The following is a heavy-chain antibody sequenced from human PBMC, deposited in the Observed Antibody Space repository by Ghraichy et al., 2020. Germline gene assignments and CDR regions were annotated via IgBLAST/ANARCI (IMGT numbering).Heavy chain of an antibody. CDR3: VTEYCSGGSCFSVYYFDY. Sequence: GGSLRLSCSASGFTFSSYAMHCVRQAPGKGLEYVSAISSNGGSTYYADSVKGRFTISRDNSKNTLYLQLSSLRAEDTAVYYCVTEYCSGGSCFSVYYFDYWGQGTLFTVSS. CDR2: ISSNGGST. D-gene: IGHD2-15*01. V-gene: IGHV3-64D*06. CDR1: GFTFSSYA. J-gene: IGHJ4*02.